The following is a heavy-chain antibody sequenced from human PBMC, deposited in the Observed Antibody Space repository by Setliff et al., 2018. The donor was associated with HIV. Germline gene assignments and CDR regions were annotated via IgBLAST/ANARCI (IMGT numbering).Heavy chain of an antibody. CDR1: GGSISSSSYY. J-gene: IGHJ5*02. Sequence: LSLTCTVSGGSISSSSYYWGWIRQPPGKGLAWIGSVYYSGSTYYNPSLQSRVSMSVDTSKNQFSLKLTSVTAADTAVYYCARSVTFLVDWFDPWGRGTLVTVSS. CDR3: ARSVTFLVDWFDP. CDR2: VYYSGST. V-gene: IGHV4-39*07. D-gene: IGHD4-17*01.